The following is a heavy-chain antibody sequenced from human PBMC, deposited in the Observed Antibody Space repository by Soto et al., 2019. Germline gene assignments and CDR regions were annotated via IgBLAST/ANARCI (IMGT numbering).Heavy chain of an antibody. CDR3: ARGGIRFLEWLWPGEGYYGMDV. Sequence: EVQLVESGGGLVKPGGSLRLSCAASGFTFSSYSMNWVRQAPGKGLEWVSSISSSSSYIYYADSVKGRFTISRDNAKNSLDLQMNSLRAEDTAVYYCARGGIRFLEWLWPGEGYYGMDVWGQGTTVTVSS. V-gene: IGHV3-21*01. CDR2: ISSSSSYI. D-gene: IGHD3-3*01. J-gene: IGHJ6*02. CDR1: GFTFSSYS.